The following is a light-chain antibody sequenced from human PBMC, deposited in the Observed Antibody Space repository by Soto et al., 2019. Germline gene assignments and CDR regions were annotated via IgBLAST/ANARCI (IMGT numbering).Light chain of an antibody. CDR1: SSDVGGYNY. V-gene: IGLV2-14*01. Sequence: QSVLTQPASVSGSPGQSITISCTGTSSDVGGYNYVSWYQHHPGKAPKLMIYEVSDRPSGVSNRFSGSKSGNTASLTISGLQAEDEADSYCNSYTSSSTLVFGGGTKVTVL. J-gene: IGLJ2*01. CDR2: EVS. CDR3: NSYTSSSTLV.